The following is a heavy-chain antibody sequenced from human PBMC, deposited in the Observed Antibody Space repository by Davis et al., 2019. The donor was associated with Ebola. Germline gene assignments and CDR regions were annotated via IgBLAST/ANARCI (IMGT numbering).Heavy chain of an antibody. CDR3: ARAGVNSYDSSGYYYDY. V-gene: IGHV3-48*02. CDR1: GFTFTRYS. J-gene: IGHJ4*02. CDR2: ISSSSSTI. Sequence: PGASLRLSCAASGFTFTRYSMNWVRQAPGKGLEWVSYISSSSSTIYYADSVKGRFTISRDNAKNSLYLQMNSLRDEDTAVYFCARAGVNSYDSSGYYYDYWGQGTLVTVSS. D-gene: IGHD3-22*01.